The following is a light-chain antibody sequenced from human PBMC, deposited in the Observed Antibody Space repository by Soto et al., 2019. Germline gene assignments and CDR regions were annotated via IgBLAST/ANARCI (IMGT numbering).Light chain of an antibody. V-gene: IGLV2-8*01. J-gene: IGLJ3*02. CDR1: SSDGGGYNY. Sequence: QSVLTQPPSAAGSPGQSVTISCTGTSSDGGGYNYVSWYQQHPGKAPKLMIYEVSKRPSGVPDRFSGSKSGNTASLPVSGLQAEDDAEYYDSSYAGSNPLGVVGGGTQLTVL. CDR3: SSYAGSNPLGV. CDR2: EVS.